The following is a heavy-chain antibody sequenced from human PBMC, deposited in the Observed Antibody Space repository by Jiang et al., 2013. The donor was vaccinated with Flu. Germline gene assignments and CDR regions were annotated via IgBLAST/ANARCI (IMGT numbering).Heavy chain of an antibody. Sequence: VQLLESGGGVVQPGRSLRLSCATSGFLFRRYGMHWVRQTPGKGLEWVAALWNDGTTAYYIDSVKGRFTIFRDTSKNTVYLEMNSLTAEDTAVYYCATGRGGPGPTWGQGTLVTVSS. V-gene: IGHV3-33*01. CDR1: GFLFRRYG. CDR3: ATGRGGPGPT. J-gene: IGHJ4*02. CDR2: LWNDGTTA. D-gene: IGHD3-10*01.